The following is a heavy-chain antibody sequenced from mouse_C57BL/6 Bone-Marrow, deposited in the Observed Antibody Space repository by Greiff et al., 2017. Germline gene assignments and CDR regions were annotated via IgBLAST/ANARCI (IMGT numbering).Heavy chain of an antibody. V-gene: IGHV3-6*01. CDR1: GYSITSGYY. CDR2: ISYDGSN. J-gene: IGHJ3*01. Sequence: EVQLMESGPGLVKPSQSLSLTCSVTGYSITSGYYWNWIRQLPGNKLEWMGYISYDGSNNYNPSLKNRISITRDTSKNQFFLKLNSVTTEDTATYFCARRKDGFAYWGQGTLVTVSA. CDR3: ARRKDGFAY.